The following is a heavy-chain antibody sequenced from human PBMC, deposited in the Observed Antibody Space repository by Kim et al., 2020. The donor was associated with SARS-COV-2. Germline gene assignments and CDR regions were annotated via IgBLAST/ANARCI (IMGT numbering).Heavy chain of an antibody. Sequence: GGSLRLSCAASGFGFDSNDMGWVRQAPEKGLEWVSTITGSGDSTYYADFVKGRFTISRDNSKNTLFLQMSSLRAEDTALYYCAKDSAASSRLSFFDYWGQGTLVTVSS. CDR2: ITGSGDST. CDR1: GFGFDSND. D-gene: IGHD6-13*01. CDR3: AKDSAASSRLSFFDY. V-gene: IGHV3-23*01. J-gene: IGHJ4*02.